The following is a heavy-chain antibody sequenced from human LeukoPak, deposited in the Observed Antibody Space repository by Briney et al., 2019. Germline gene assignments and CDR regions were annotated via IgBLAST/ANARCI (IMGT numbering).Heavy chain of an antibody. D-gene: IGHD1-7*01. V-gene: IGHV1-8*01. Sequence: GASVNVSCKASGYTFTSYDIHWVRQATGQGLEWMGWMNPNSGNTGYAQKFQGRVTMTRNTSISTAYMELSSLRSADTAVYYCARGRGPELLLSNWFDPWGQGTLVTVSS. CDR2: MNPNSGNT. CDR1: GYTFTSYD. J-gene: IGHJ5*02. CDR3: ARGRGPELLLSNWFDP.